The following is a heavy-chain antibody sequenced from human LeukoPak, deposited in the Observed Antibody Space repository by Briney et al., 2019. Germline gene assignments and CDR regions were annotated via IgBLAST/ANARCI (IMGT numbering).Heavy chain of an antibody. V-gene: IGHV3-30*18. D-gene: IGHD2-15*01. CDR1: GFTFSSYG. Sequence: PGRSLRLSCAASGFTFSSYGMHWVRHAPGRGLEWVAVISYDGSNKYYADSVKGRFTISRDNSKNTLYLQMNSLRAEDTAVCYCAKDLGQDHYYYYGMDVWGQGTTVTVSS. CDR2: ISYDGSNK. CDR3: AKDLGQDHYYYYGMDV. J-gene: IGHJ6*02.